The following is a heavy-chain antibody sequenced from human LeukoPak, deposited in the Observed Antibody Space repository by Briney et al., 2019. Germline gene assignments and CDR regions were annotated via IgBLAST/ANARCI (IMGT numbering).Heavy chain of an antibody. D-gene: IGHD3-22*01. CDR1: GGSISSYY. V-gene: IGHV4-59*01. CDR3: ASLTTADAFDI. Sequence: PSETLSLTCTVSGGSISSYYWSWIRQPPGKGLEWIGYIYDSGSTNYNPSLKSRVTISVDTSRNQFSLKVSSVTAADTAVYYCASLTTADAFDIWGQGTMVTVSS. CDR2: IYDSGST. J-gene: IGHJ3*02.